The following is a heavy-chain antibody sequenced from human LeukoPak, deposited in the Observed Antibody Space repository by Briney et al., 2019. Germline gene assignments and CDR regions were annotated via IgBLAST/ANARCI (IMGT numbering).Heavy chain of an antibody. J-gene: IGHJ5*02. CDR2: INHSGST. D-gene: IGHD3-22*01. Sequence: PSETLSLTCAVYGGSFSGYYWSWIRQPPGKGLEWIGEINHSGSTNYNPSLKSRVIISVDTSKNQFSLKLNSVTAADTAVYYCGRPNPDSSGYYGSFDPWGQGVLVTVSS. CDR1: GGSFSGYY. V-gene: IGHV4-34*01. CDR3: GRPNPDSSGYYGSFDP.